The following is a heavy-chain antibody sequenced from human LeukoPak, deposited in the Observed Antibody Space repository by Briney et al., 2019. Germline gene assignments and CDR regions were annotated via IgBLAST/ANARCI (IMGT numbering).Heavy chain of an antibody. V-gene: IGHV4-39*07. Sequence: SETLSLTCTVSGGSISSISYYWGWIRQPPGKGLEWIGCIYYSGSTYYNPSLKSRVTISVDTSKNQFSLKLSSVTAADTAVYYCARDLRDYYYYMDVWGKGTTVTVSS. CDR3: ARDLRDYYYYMDV. CDR1: GGSISSISYY. CDR2: IYYSGST. J-gene: IGHJ6*03.